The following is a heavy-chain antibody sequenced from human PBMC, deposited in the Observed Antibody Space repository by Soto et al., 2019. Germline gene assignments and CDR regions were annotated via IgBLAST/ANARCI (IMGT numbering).Heavy chain of an antibody. D-gene: IGHD1-26*01. J-gene: IGHJ6*04. Sequence: QVQLVQSGPEVRKPGASVKVSCEASGYTFTTSGINWVRQVPGQGLEWMGWISTYNGDTNSAQNFQGRVLMTADTSTGTAYMELMSSKSDDTAVYYCARQGSWPYYYYGMDVWGKGTIVTVSS. CDR1: GYTFTTSG. CDR2: ISTYNGDT. V-gene: IGHV1-18*01. CDR3: ARQGSWPYYYYGMDV.